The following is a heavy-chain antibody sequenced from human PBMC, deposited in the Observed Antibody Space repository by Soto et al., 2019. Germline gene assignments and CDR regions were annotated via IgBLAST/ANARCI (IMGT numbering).Heavy chain of an antibody. D-gene: IGHD1-26*01. Sequence: QVQLQESGPGLVKPSDTLSLTCAVSGYSISSSNWWGWIRQPPGKGLEWIGYIYYSGTTYYNPSLKRRVTMSVDTSKSQFSLKLTSVTAVDTAVYWCARREIQGPIDYWGQGTLVTVSS. V-gene: IGHV4-28*01. J-gene: IGHJ4*02. CDR3: ARREIQGPIDY. CDR1: GYSISSSNW. CDR2: IYYSGTT.